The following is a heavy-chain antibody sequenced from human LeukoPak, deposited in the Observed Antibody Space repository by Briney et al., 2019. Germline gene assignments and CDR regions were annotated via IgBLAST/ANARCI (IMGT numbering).Heavy chain of an antibody. D-gene: IGHD3-22*01. CDR2: ISSGGST. J-gene: IGHJ4*02. CDR1: GFTFSSYA. Sequence: GGSLRLSCAASGFTFSSYAMSWVRQAPGKGLEWVSGISSGGSTYYADSVKGRFTISRDNSKNTLYLQMNSLRAEDTAVYYCAKDLRQVVVTLPTWFDYWGQGTLVTVSS. CDR3: AKDLRQVVVTLPTWFDY. V-gene: IGHV3-23*01.